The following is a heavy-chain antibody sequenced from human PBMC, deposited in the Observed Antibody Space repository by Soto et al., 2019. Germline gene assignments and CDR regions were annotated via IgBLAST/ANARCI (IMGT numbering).Heavy chain of an antibody. Sequence: QVQLVESGGGVVQPGRSLRLSCAASGFTFSDYAMHWVRQAPGKGLEWVAVISYDGSNKYYADSVKGRFTVSRDNSKNTLYLQLNSRRCEDTGVYYCGRERSHSTAPYFEYCGQGPRVTVSS. CDR1: GFTFSDYA. CDR3: GRERSHSTAPYFEY. CDR2: ISYDGSNK. J-gene: IGHJ4*02. V-gene: IGHV3-30-3*01.